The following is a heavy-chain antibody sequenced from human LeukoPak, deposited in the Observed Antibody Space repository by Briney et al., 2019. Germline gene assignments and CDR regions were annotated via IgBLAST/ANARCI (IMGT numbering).Heavy chain of an antibody. CDR1: GFTFSSYG. D-gene: IGHD6-6*01. Sequence: GRSLRLSCAASGFTFSSYGMNWVRQAPGKGLEWVSSISSSSSSYIYYADSVKGRFTISRDNAKNSLYLQMNSLRAEDTAVYYCARDGSIAACDYWGQGTLVTVSS. CDR3: ARDGSIAACDY. J-gene: IGHJ4*02. V-gene: IGHV3-21*01. CDR2: ISSSSSSYI.